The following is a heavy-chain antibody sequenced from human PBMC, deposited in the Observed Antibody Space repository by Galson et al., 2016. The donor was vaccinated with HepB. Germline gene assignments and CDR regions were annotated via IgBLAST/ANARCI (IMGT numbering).Heavy chain of an antibody. CDR3: VRGPGWYNWFDH. CDR2: INSDGTST. CDR1: GFTFSNSW. J-gene: IGHJ5*02. V-gene: IGHV3-74*01. Sequence: SLRLSCAASGFTFSNSWMHWVRQGPDMGLVWVSRINSDGTSTSYADSVKGRFTISRDNAMNTMSLQMNSLRPEDTARYFCVRGPGWYNWFDHWGQGTLVTVAS. D-gene: IGHD2-15*01.